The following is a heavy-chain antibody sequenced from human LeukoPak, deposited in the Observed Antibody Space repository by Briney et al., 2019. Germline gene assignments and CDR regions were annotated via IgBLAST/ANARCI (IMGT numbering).Heavy chain of an antibody. V-gene: IGHV3-7*01. CDR1: GLYFIDAW. CDR2: IKQDGSEK. Sequence: GGSLRLSCAVSGLYFIDAWVSWVRQAPGKGLEWVANIKQDGSEKDYVDSVKGRFTISRDNAKDSLYLQMNSLRADDTAVYYCARGLWFGGDWGQGTLITVSS. D-gene: IGHD3-10*01. J-gene: IGHJ4*02. CDR3: ARGLWFGGD.